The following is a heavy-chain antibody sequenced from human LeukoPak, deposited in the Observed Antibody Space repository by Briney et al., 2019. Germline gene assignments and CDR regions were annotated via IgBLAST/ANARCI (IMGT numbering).Heavy chain of an antibody. J-gene: IGHJ6*02. CDR2: INHSGST. CDR1: GFTFSNYA. CDR3: ARVAGYYYGMDV. V-gene: IGHV4-34*01. D-gene: IGHD6-13*01. Sequence: GSLRLSCAASGFTFSNYAMSWVRQPPGKGLEWIGEINHSGSTNYNPSLKSRVTISVDTSKNQFSLKLSSVTAADTAVYYCARVAGYYYGMDVWGQGTTVTVSS.